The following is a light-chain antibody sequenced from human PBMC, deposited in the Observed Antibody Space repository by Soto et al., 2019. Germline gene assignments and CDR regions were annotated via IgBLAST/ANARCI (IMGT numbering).Light chain of an antibody. CDR2: DVT. CDR3: SSYTSSRTLI. Sequence: QSALTQPASVSGSPGQSITISCTGTSSDIGGHNYVSWYQQLPGKAPKLMISDVTSRHSGVSNRFSGSKSGNTASLTISGLQAEDEADYYCSSYTSSRTLIFGGGTKLTVL. CDR1: SSDIGGHNY. V-gene: IGLV2-14*03. J-gene: IGLJ2*01.